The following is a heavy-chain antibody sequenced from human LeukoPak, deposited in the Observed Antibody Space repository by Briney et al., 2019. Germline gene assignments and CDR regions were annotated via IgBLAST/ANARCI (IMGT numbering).Heavy chain of an antibody. CDR2: ISWNSGSI. CDR1: GFTFDDYA. CDR3: AKGHEYYYDSSGYYLSYDAFDI. J-gene: IGHJ3*02. Sequence: PGGSLRRSCAASGFTFDDYALHWVRQAPGKGLEWVSGISWNSGSIGYADSVKGRFTISRDNAKNSLYLQMNSLRAEDMALYYCAKGHEYYYDSSGYYLSYDAFDIWGQGTMVTVSS. V-gene: IGHV3-9*03. D-gene: IGHD3-22*01.